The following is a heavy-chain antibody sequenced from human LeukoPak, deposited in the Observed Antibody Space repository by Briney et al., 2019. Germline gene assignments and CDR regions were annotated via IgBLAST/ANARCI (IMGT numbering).Heavy chain of an antibody. CDR2: ISYDGSNK. Sequence: GGSLRLSCAASGFTFSSYGMHWVRQAPGKGLEWVTVISYDGSNKYYADSVKGRFTISRDNSKNALYLQMNSLGAEDTAVYYCATGRAAGTLSFDYWGQGTLVTVSS. D-gene: IGHD6-13*01. V-gene: IGHV3-30*03. J-gene: IGHJ4*02. CDR3: ATGRAAGTLSFDY. CDR1: GFTFSSYG.